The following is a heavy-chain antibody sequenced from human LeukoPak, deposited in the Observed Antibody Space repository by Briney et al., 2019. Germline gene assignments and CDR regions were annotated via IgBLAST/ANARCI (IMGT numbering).Heavy chain of an antibody. J-gene: IGHJ3*02. Sequence: SETLSLTCTVSGYSISSGYYWGWIRQPPGKGLEWIGSIYHSGRTFYNPSLKSRVTMSVDTSKNQFSLRLRSVTAADTAVYYCARDRYYYDSSGYYSAFDTWGQGTMVTVSS. CDR2: IYHSGRT. V-gene: IGHV4-38-2*02. CDR1: GYSISSGYY. CDR3: ARDRYYYDSSGYYSAFDT. D-gene: IGHD3-22*01.